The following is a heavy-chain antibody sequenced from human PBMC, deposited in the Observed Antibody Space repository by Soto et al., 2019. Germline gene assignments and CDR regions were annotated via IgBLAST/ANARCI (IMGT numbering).Heavy chain of an antibody. Sequence: QVQLVQSGDEVKKPGASVKVSCKASGYIFVNYGIAWVRQAPGQGLEWMGWISPYTCNTHSATKIQGRLTMTADKSASTAYMALGSLTSAATAVYYCVMVDNYVTPTPQDVSGQGTTVTVSS. D-gene: IGHD3-16*01. CDR2: ISPYTCNT. CDR1: GYIFVNYG. V-gene: IGHV1-18*01. CDR3: VMVDNYVTPTPQDV. J-gene: IGHJ6*02.